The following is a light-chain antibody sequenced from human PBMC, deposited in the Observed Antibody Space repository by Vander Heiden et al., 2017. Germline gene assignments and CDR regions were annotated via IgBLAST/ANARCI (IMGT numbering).Light chain of an antibody. V-gene: IGKV1-6*01. CDR1: QGIRND. CDR2: AAS. Sequence: SSLSASVGDRVTITCRASQGIRNDLGWYQQKLGKAPKLLIYAASSLQSGVPSRFSGSGSDTDFTLTISSLQPEDFATYYCLQDDNYQWTFGQGTKVEIK. J-gene: IGKJ1*01. CDR3: LQDDNYQWT.